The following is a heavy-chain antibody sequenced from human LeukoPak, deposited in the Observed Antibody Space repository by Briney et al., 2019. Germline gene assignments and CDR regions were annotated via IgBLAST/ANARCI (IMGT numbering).Heavy chain of an antibody. Sequence: TSETLSLTCAVYGGSFSGYYWSWIRQPPGKGLEWIGEINHSGSTNYNPSLKSRVTISVDTSKNQFSLKLSSVTAADTAVYYCAREPLVRCSNGVCPSYYYYMDVWGKGTTVTVSS. V-gene: IGHV4-34*01. J-gene: IGHJ6*03. D-gene: IGHD2-8*01. CDR1: GGSFSGYY. CDR2: INHSGST. CDR3: AREPLVRCSNGVCPSYYYYMDV.